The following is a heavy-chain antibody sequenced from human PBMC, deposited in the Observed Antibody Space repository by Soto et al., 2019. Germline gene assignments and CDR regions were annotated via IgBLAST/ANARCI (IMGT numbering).Heavy chain of an antibody. V-gene: IGHV1-3*01. CDR1: GYTFTSYA. CDR3: AAVRYASSPYYHYGMDV. J-gene: IGHJ6*02. CDR2: INAGNGNT. Sequence: QVQLVQSGAEVKKPGASVKVSCKASGYTFTSYAMHWVRQAPGQRLEWMGWINAGNGNTKYSQKFQGRVTITRDTSASTAYMELSSLRFEDTAVYYCAAVRYASSPYYHYGMDVWGQGTTVTVSS. D-gene: IGHD2-2*01.